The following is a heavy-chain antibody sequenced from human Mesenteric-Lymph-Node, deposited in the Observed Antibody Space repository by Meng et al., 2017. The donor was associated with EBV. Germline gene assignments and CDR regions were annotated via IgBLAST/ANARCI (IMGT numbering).Heavy chain of an antibody. Sequence: QGQLVQAGVEGRMPGPSVTVSCKASGYTFTGYGISWVRQAPGQGLDWMGWISVHNGKTNYAQKFQGRVTLITDTSTSTAYMELRSLRSDDTAVYYCVRDGDGIVPSINFDYWGQGTLVTVSS. CDR1: GYTFTGYG. CDR2: ISVHNGKT. CDR3: VRDGDGIVPSINFDY. V-gene: IGHV1-18*01. D-gene: IGHD5-12*01. J-gene: IGHJ4*02.